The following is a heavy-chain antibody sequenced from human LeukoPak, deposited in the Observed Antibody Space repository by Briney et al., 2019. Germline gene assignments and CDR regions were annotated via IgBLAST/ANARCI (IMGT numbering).Heavy chain of an antibody. CDR1: GISVSSNY. V-gene: IGHV3-53*01. D-gene: IGHD6-19*01. CDR2: IYSGGST. CDR3: ARRSGIAVAGAFDY. Sequence: GGSLRLSCAASGISVSSNYMNWVRQAPGKGLEWVSVIYSGGSTYYADSVKGRFTISRDNSKNTLYLQMNSLRAEDTAVYYCARRSGIAVAGAFDYWGQGTLVTVSS. J-gene: IGHJ4*02.